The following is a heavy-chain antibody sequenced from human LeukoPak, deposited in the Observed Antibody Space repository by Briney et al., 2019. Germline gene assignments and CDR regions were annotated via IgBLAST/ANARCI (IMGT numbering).Heavy chain of an antibody. V-gene: IGHV4-39*01. Sequence: SETLPLTCTVSGRSISSSRSYWGWIRQPPGKGLEWIGTISYSGNTYYNPSLKSRVTISIDTSKNQFSLRLGSVTAADTAVYYCASLLLYYYDSSGYSDAEYFQHWGQGTLVTVSS. CDR3: ASLLLYYYDSSGYSDAEYFQH. CDR2: ISYSGNT. J-gene: IGHJ1*01. CDR1: GRSISSSRSY. D-gene: IGHD3-22*01.